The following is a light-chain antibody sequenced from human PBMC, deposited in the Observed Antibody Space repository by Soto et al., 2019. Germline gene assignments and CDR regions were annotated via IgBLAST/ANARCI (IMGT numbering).Light chain of an antibody. CDR1: ASISSW. V-gene: IGKV1-5*03. J-gene: IGKJ1*01. Sequence: EIQMTQSPSSLPASVGDRVTITCRASASISSWLAWYQQQPGQPPKLLIYKSSILENGVPSRFSGGGSGTEFTLTISSLQHDDFATYYCQQYGAFGQGTKVDIK. CDR3: QQYGA. CDR2: KSS.